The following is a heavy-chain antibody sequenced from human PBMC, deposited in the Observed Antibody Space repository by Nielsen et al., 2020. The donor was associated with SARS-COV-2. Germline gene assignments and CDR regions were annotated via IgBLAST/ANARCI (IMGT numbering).Heavy chain of an antibody. CDR2: IFPGDSDT. J-gene: IGHJ4*02. D-gene: IGHD2-15*01. CDR1: GYRFTSYW. V-gene: IGHV5-51*01. Sequence: GESLKISCEASGYRFTSYWIAWVRQMPGKGLEWMGIIFPGDSDTRYSPSFQGRVTMSADKSISTAYLQWSSLRASDTAIYYCARRGYCSGDSCHRAFDYWGQGTLVTVSS. CDR3: ARRGYCSGDSCHRAFDY.